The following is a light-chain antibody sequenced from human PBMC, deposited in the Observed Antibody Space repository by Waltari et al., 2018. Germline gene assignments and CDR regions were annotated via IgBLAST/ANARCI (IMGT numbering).Light chain of an antibody. V-gene: IGLV3-19*01. CDR2: GKN. CDR1: SLRNDY. J-gene: IGLJ1*01. CDR3: NSRDSSDNHLV. Sequence: SSELTQDPAVSVALGQTVRNTCQGDSLRNDYVRWYQQTPRQAPVLVISGKNNRPSGIQYRFSGTSSGNTASLTITGAQAEDEDDYYWNSRDSSDNHLVFGTGTKVTVL.